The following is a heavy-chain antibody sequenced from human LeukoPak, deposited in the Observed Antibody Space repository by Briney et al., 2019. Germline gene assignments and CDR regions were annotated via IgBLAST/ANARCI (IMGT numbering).Heavy chain of an antibody. J-gene: IGHJ4*02. CDR2: INTDGSST. Sequence: GGSLRLSCAASGFTFSAYWMHWVRQAPGKGLVWVSRINTDGSSTSYADSVKGRFTISRDNAKNTLYLQMNSLRADDTAVYYCARSRWLDAFDYWGQGTLVTVSS. CDR3: ARSRWLDAFDY. V-gene: IGHV3-74*01. CDR1: GFTFSAYW. D-gene: IGHD6-19*01.